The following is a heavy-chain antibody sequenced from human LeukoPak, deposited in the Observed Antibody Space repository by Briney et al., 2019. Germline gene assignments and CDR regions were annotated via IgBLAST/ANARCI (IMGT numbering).Heavy chain of an antibody. J-gene: IGHJ3*02. CDR2: IYYSGST. Sequence: SETLSLTCAVYGGSFSGYYWSWIRQPPGKGLEWIGYIYYSGSTNYNPSLKSRLTISLDTSRNQFSLKLNSVTAADTAVYYCAKSNGYGLIDIWGQGTMVTVSS. V-gene: IGHV4-59*12. D-gene: IGHD3-10*01. CDR3: AKSNGYGLIDI. CDR1: GGSFSGYY.